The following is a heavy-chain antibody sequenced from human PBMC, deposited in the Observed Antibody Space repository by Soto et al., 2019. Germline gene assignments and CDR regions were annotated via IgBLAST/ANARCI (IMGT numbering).Heavy chain of an antibody. D-gene: IGHD3-22*01. J-gene: IGHJ4*02. CDR1: GFTFSDYY. Sequence: PGGSLRLSCAASGFTFSDYYISWMRQAPGKGLEWVSYISSSSSYTNYADSVKGRFTISRDNAKNSLYLQMNSLRAEDTAVYYCASHPQSYYYDSSGSWIDYWGQGTLFTVSS. CDR3: ASHPQSYYYDSSGSWIDY. CDR2: ISSSSSYT. V-gene: IGHV3-11*06.